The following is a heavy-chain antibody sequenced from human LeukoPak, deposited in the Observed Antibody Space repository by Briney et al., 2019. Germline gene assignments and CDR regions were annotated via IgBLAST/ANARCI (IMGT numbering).Heavy chain of an antibody. Sequence: ETLSLTCTVSGGSISRYYWSWIRQPPGKGLEWIGYIYYSGSTNYNPSLKSRVTISVDTSKNQFSLKLSSVTAADTAVYYCARGGPLTYPPVFDYWGQGTLVTVSS. CDR2: IYYSGST. CDR1: GGSISRYY. J-gene: IGHJ4*02. CDR3: ARGGPLTYPPVFDY. V-gene: IGHV4-59*01.